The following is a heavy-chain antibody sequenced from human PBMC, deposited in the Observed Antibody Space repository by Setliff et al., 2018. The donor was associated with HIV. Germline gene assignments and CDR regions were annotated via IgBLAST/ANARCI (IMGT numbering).Heavy chain of an antibody. J-gene: IGHJ6*03. V-gene: IGHV4-38-2*01. CDR3: ARVSITYWYSIPRDYYYYMDV. D-gene: IGHD2-8*02. CDR2: IYHSGST. CDR1: GYSISSGYY. Sequence: SETLSLTCAVSGYSISSGYYWGWIRQPPGKGLEWIGSIYHSGSTYYNPSLKSRVTISVDTSKNQFSLKLSSVTAADTAVYYCARVSITYWYSIPRDYYYYMDVWGEGTTVTVSS.